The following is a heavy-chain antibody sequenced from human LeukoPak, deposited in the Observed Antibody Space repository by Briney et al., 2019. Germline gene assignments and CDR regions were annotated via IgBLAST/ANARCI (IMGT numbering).Heavy chain of an antibody. J-gene: IGHJ6*03. D-gene: IGHD1-14*01. V-gene: IGHV4-34*01. CDR2: INHSGST. CDR3: ARGRRNPYYYYYMDV. CDR1: GGSFSGYY. Sequence: SETLSLTCAVYGGSFSGYYWSWIRQPPGKGLEWIGEINHSGSTNYNPSLKSRVTISVDTSKNQFSLKLSSVTAADTAVYYCARGRRNPYYYYYMDVWGKGTTATVSS.